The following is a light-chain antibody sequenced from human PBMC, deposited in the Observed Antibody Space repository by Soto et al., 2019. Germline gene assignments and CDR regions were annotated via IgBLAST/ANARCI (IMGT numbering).Light chain of an antibody. J-gene: IGKJ1*01. V-gene: IGKV1-5*01. CDR2: DAS. CDR1: QSIGSW. Sequence: IQMTQSPSTLCAYVGDGVTITCRASQSIGSWLAWYQQRPGKAPKPLIYDASSLESGVPSRFRGRESGTEFTLPINSLQPDDFETYSCQQYNSYPWTFGQGTKVEI. CDR3: QQYNSYPWT.